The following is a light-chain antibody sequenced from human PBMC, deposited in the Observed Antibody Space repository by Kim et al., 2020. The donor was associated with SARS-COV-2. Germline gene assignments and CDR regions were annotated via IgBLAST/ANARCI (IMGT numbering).Light chain of an antibody. V-gene: IGLV2-14*01. CDR1: SSDVGGYNY. Sequence: QSVLTQPASVSGSPGQSITISCTGTSSDVGGYNYVSWYQQHPGKAPKLMIYDVSKRPSGVSNRFSGSKSGNTASLTISGLRAEDEADYYCSSYTSSSTPVVFGGGTQLTVL. CDR2: DVS. CDR3: SSYTSSSTPVV. J-gene: IGLJ2*01.